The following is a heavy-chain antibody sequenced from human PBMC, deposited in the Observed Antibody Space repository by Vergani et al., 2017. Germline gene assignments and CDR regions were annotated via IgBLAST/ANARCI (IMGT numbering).Heavy chain of an antibody. CDR2: IIHILGTA. D-gene: IGHD6-13*01. CDR1: GGTFSSYA. CDR3: AREGPSSSSWQVYYYYYMDV. Sequence: QVQLVQSGAEVKKPGSSVKVSCKASGGTFSSYAISWVRQAPGQGLEWMGRIIHILGTANYAQKFQGRVTITADESTSTAYMELSSLRSEDTAVYYCAREGPSSSSWQVYYYYYMDVWGKGTTVTVSS. J-gene: IGHJ6*03. V-gene: IGHV1-69*11.